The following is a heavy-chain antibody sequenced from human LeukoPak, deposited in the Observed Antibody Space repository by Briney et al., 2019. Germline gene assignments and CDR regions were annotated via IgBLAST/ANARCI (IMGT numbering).Heavy chain of an antibody. V-gene: IGHV3-49*04. CDR3: NRWHISGVSYSNV. CDR1: GFTFGEYS. J-gene: IGHJ4*02. CDR2: IRKQDGTT. D-gene: IGHD2-15*01. Sequence: PGGSLRLSCTAYGFTFGEYSMSWVRQAPGKGLEWVGFIRKQDGTTEYAASVRGRFTISRDESNRIAYLQMNSLKTEDTAVYHCNRWHISGVSYSNVWSQGTLVTVSS.